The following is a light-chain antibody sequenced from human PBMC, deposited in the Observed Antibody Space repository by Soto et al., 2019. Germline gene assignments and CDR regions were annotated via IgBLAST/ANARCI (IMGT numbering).Light chain of an antibody. CDR1: QTKGNNY. CDR2: GAS. V-gene: IGKV3-20*01. Sequence: VLTQSPGTLSLSPGERATLSYMSSQTKGNNYLTCTRQKPGQTPRLLIQGASGGTAGIPDTLRVCGSGTDFTVTISRLEPDDFAVYSCQQYGSSPLVTFGQGTKVEIK. CDR3: QQYGSSPLVT. J-gene: IGKJ1*01.